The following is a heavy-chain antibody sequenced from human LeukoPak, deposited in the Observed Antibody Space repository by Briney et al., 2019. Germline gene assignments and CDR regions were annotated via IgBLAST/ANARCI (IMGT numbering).Heavy chain of an antibody. D-gene: IGHD3-9*01. V-gene: IGHV3-23*01. CDR2: ISGSSGDA. CDR1: GFTFSSYA. Sequence: GGSLRLSCAASGFTFSSYAMTWVRQGPGKGLEWVSSISGSSGDALSADSVKGRFIISRDNSKNALYLQINSLRVEDTAVYYCAKDASKDFDWSLDYYVDVWAKGTTVIVSS. J-gene: IGHJ6*03. CDR3: AKDASKDFDWSLDYYVDV.